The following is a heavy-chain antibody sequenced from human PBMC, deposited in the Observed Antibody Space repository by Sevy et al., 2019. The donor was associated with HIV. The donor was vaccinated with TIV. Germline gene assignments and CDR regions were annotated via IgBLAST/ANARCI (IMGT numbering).Heavy chain of an antibody. Sequence: GGSLRLSCAASGFTFRNYEMNWVRQAPGKGLEWISYISSSDVTKYYADSVKGRFTISRDNAKNSLSLQMNSLRAEDTAVYYCARVGDYYDKGLDTWGQGTLVTVSS. CDR2: ISSSDVTK. CDR3: ARVGDYYDKGLDT. CDR1: GFTFRNYE. V-gene: IGHV3-48*03. J-gene: IGHJ5*02. D-gene: IGHD3-16*01.